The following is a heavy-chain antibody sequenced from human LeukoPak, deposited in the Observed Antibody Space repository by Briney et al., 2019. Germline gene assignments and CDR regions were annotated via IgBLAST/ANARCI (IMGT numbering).Heavy chain of an antibody. J-gene: IGHJ4*02. CDR3: ARDTWRCSSTSCYPIDY. V-gene: IGHV1-18*01. Sequence: GASVKVSCKASGYTFTNYDINWVRQAPGQGLEWMGWISAYNGNTNYAQKLQGRVTMTTDTSTSTAYMELRSLRSDDTAVYYCARDTWRCSSTSCYPIDYWGQGTLVTVSS. CDR2: ISAYNGNT. CDR1: GYTFTNYD. D-gene: IGHD2-2*01.